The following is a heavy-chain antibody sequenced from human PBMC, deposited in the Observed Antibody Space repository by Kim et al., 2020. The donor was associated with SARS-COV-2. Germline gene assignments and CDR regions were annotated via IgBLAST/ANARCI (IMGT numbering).Heavy chain of an antibody. CDR2: IYYSGST. V-gene: IGHV4-31*03. CDR3: ARMVRGGLGAFDI. Sequence: SETLSLTCTVSGGSISSGGYYWSWIRQHPGKGLEWIGYIYYSGSTYYNPSLKSRVTISVDTSKNQFSLKLSSVTAADTAVYYCARMVRGGLGAFDIWGQGTMLTV. D-gene: IGHD3-10*01. CDR1: GGSISSGGYY. J-gene: IGHJ3*02.